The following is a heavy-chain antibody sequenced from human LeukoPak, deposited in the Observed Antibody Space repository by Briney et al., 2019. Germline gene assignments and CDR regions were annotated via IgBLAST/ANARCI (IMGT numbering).Heavy chain of an antibody. V-gene: IGHV3-48*03. D-gene: IGHD5-24*01. CDR1: GFALRSYE. CDR3: ARVMASIRWYFDL. Sequence: GGSLRLSCAASGFALRSYEMNWVRQAPGKGLEWISYISTTGNTIYYADSVKGRFTISRDNAQNSLYLQMNSLRAEDRAVYYCARVMASIRWYFDLWGRSTLVTVSS. CDR2: ISTTGNTI. J-gene: IGHJ2*01.